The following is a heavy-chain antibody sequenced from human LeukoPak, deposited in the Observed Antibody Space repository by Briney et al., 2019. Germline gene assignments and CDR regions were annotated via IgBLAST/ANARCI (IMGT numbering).Heavy chain of an antibody. D-gene: IGHD2-2*01. CDR3: ARDGVGRYCSSTSCSKNYFDY. Sequence: PSETLSLTCTVSGGSISSSSYYWGWIRQPPGKGLKWIGSIYYSGSTYYNPSLKSRVTISVDTSKNQFSLKLSSVTAADTAVYYCARDGVGRYCSSTSCSKNYFDYWGQGTLVTVSS. CDR1: GGSISSSSYY. V-gene: IGHV4-39*07. CDR2: IYYSGST. J-gene: IGHJ4*02.